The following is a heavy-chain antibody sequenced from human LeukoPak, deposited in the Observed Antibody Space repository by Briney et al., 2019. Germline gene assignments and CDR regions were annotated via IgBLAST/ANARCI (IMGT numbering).Heavy chain of an antibody. Sequence: LSLTCAVYGGSFSDYYWSWIRQAPGKGLEWVSTISDGSRDTHYAGSVKGRFTISRDDSQNIVYLQMDSLRAEDTALYYCTTRLRNHFDYWGQGTQVTVSS. J-gene: IGHJ4*02. D-gene: IGHD5-12*01. CDR3: TTRLRNHFDY. CDR2: ISDGSRDT. V-gene: IGHV3-11*03. CDR1: GGSFSDYY.